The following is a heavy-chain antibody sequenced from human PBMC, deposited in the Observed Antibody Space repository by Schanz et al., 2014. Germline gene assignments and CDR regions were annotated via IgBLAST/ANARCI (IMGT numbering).Heavy chain of an antibody. CDR2: INHSGST. CDR1: GGSISSGAYS. J-gene: IGHJ4*02. CDR3: ARGRVVPAAPEFDY. Sequence: QVQLQESGPGLVKPSQTLSLTCAVSGGSISSGAYSWNWIRQPPGKGLEWIGEINHSGSTNYNPSLKSRVTISVDTSKKQFSLNLSSVTAADTAVYYCARGRVVPAAPEFDYWGQGILVTVSS. D-gene: IGHD2-2*01. V-gene: IGHV4-61*08.